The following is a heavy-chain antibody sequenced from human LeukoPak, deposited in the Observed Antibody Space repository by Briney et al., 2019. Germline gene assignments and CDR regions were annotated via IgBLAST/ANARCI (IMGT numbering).Heavy chain of an antibody. D-gene: IGHD2-21*01. CDR3: ARHFSIPPDAFDI. Sequence: GESLKISCKGSGYSFTNYWIGWVRQMPGKGLEWMGIIYPGDSDTRYSPSFQGQVTISADKSISTAYLQWSSLKASDTAMYYCARHFSIPPDAFDIWGQGTMVTVSS. J-gene: IGHJ3*02. CDR1: GYSFTNYW. V-gene: IGHV5-51*01. CDR2: IYPGDSDT.